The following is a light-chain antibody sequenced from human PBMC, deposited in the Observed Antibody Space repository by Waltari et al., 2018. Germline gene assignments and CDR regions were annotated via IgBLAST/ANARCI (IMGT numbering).Light chain of an antibody. CDR2: GAS. Sequence: EIVLTQSPGILSLSPGERATLSCRASQSVSRTLAWYQQRPGQAPRLLIYGASSRATGIPDRFSGGGSGTDFSLTISRLEPEDFAVYYCQHYVRLPATFGQGTNVEIK. CDR1: QSVSRT. V-gene: IGKV3-20*01. J-gene: IGKJ1*01. CDR3: QHYVRLPAT.